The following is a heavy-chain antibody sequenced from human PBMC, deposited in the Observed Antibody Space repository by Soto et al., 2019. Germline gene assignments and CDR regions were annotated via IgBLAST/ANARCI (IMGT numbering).Heavy chain of an antibody. V-gene: IGHV4-34*01. CDR3: ARARGTRDIVVVPATSYYYYMDV. D-gene: IGHD2-2*01. J-gene: IGHJ6*03. CDR1: GGSFSGYY. Sequence: SETLSLTCAVHGGSFSGYYWSWIRQPPGKGLEWIGEINHSGSTNYNPSLKSRVTISVDTSKNQFSLKLSSVTAADTAVYYCARARGTRDIVVVPATSYYYYMDVWGKGTTVTVSS. CDR2: INHSGST.